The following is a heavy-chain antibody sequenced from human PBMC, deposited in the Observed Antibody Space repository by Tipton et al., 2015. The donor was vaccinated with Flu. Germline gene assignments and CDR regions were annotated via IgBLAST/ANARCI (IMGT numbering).Heavy chain of an antibody. V-gene: IGHV4-59*01. CDR2: IYYSGST. CDR3: ARYGTYDGSRYFQH. Sequence: TLSLTCTVSGGSISSYYWSWIRQPPGKGLEWIGYIYYSGSTNCNPSLKSRVTISVDTSKNQFSLKPSSVTAADTAVYYCARYGTYDGSRYFQHWGQGTLVTVSS. CDR1: GGSISSYY. J-gene: IGHJ1*01. D-gene: IGHD1-26*01.